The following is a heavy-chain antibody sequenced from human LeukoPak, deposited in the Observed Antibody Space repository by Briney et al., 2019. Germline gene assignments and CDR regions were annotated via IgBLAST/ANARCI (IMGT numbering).Heavy chain of an antibody. V-gene: IGHV6-1*01. Sequence: ASQTLPLTCAISGDSVSSNSAAWNWIRQSPSRGLEWLGRTYYRSKWYNDYAVSVKSRITANPDTSKNQSSLQLNSVTPEDTAVYYCARDLIHLWFGESDAFDIWGQGTMVTVSS. CDR1: GDSVSSNSAA. CDR3: ARDLIHLWFGESDAFDI. CDR2: TYYRSKWYN. J-gene: IGHJ3*02. D-gene: IGHD3-10*01.